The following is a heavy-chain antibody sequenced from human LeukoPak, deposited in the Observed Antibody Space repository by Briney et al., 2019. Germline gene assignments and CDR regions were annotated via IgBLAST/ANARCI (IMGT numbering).Heavy chain of an antibody. J-gene: IGHJ4*02. V-gene: IGHV1-69*13. CDR3: ARLLTKYYYGSGSYLGDY. D-gene: IGHD3-10*01. CDR1: GGTFSSYA. CDR2: IIPIFGTA. Sequence: ASVKVSCKASGGTFSSYAISWVRQAPGQGLEWMGGIIPIFGTANYAQKFQGRVTITADESTSTAYMELSSLRSEDTAVYYCARLLTKYYYGSGSYLGDYWGQGTLVTVSS.